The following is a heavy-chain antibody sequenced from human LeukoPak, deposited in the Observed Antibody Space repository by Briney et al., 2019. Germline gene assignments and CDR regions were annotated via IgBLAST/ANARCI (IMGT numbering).Heavy chain of an antibody. D-gene: IGHD3-3*01. Sequence: PSETLSLTCAVSGGSISSGGYSWSWIRQPPGTGLEWIGNIYHSGSTYYNPSLKSRVTISVDRSKNQFSLKLSSVTAADTAVYYCARTPTFGVGIDAFDIWGQGTMVTVSS. CDR3: ARTPTFGVGIDAFDI. J-gene: IGHJ3*02. V-gene: IGHV4-30-2*01. CDR2: IYHSGST. CDR1: GGSISSGGYS.